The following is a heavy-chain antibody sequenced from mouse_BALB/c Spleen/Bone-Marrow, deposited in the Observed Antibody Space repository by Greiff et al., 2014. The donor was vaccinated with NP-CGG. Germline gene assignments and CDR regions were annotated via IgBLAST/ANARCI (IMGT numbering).Heavy chain of an antibody. Sequence: EVQRVESGPELVKPGASVKMSCKASGCTFTSYVMHWMKQKPGQGLEWIGYINPYNDGTKYNETFKGKATLTSDKSSSTAYMDLSSLTSEDSAVYLCARSEYFGSSYDYWGQGTTLTVSS. CDR2: INPYNDGT. D-gene: IGHD1-1*01. CDR3: ARSEYFGSSYDY. CDR1: GCTFTSYV. J-gene: IGHJ2*01. V-gene: IGHV1-14*01.